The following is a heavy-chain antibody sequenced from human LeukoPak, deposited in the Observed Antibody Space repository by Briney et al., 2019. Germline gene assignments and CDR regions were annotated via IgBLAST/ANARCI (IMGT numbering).Heavy chain of an antibody. CDR2: ISHSGST. CDR1: GGSFSGYY. J-gene: IGHJ4*02. CDR3: ARGWRGEELDY. V-gene: IGHV4-34*01. Sequence: SETLSLTCAVYGGSFSGYYWSWIRQPPGKGLEWIGEISHSGSTNYNPSLKSRVTISVDTSKNQFSLKLSSVTAADTAVYYCARGWRGEELDYWGQGTLVTVSS.